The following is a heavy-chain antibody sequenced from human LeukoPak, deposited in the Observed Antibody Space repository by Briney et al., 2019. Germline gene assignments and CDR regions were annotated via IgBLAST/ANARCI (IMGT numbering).Heavy chain of an antibody. J-gene: IGHJ4*02. CDR3: ASPYSSGWGSFDY. CDR2: IYSDGST. D-gene: IGHD6-19*01. V-gene: IGHV3-53*01. CDR1: GFTVSSNY. Sequence: VGSLRLSCAASGFTVSSNYMSWVRQAPGKGLEWVSVIYSDGSTYYADSVKGRFTISRDNSKNTLYLQMNSLRAEDTAVYYCASPYSSGWGSFDYWGQGTLVTVSS.